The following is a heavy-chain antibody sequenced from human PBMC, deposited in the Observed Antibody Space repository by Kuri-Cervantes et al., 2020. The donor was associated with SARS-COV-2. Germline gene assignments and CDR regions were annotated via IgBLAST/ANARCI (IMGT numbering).Heavy chain of an antibody. CDR1: GFTFSSYA. Sequence: GGSLRLSCAAFGFTFSSYAMSWVRQTPGKGLEWVSTISGSGGSTYYADSVKGRFTISRDNSKNTLFLQMNSLRADDTAVYYCARVEVAGMSYGMDVWGQGTTVTVSS. V-gene: IGHV3-23*01. J-gene: IGHJ6*02. D-gene: IGHD6-19*01. CDR3: ARVEVAGMSYGMDV. CDR2: ISGSGGST.